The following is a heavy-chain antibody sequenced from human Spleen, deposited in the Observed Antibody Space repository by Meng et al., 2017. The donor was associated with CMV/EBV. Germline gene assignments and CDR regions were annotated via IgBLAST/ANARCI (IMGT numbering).Heavy chain of an antibody. V-gene: IGHV1-69*05. Sequence: SVKVSCKASGGTFSSYAISWVRQAPGQGLEWMGGIIPIFGTANYAQKFQGRVAMTTDTSTTTAYMELSSLRSDDTAVYYCARDYWAYSSSPDAFDLWGQGTMVTVSS. J-gene: IGHJ3*01. CDR3: ARDYWAYSSSPDAFDL. CDR1: GGTFSSYA. CDR2: IIPIFGTA. D-gene: IGHD6-13*01.